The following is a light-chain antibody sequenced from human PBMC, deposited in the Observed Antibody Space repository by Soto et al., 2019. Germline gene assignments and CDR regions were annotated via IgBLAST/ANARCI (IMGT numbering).Light chain of an antibody. J-gene: IGLJ1*01. CDR3: SSYTITSPLV. Sequence: QSALTQPASVSGSPGQSITISCTGTSSDVGGYNYVSWYQQHPGKAPKLMIYDVSNRPSGVSNRFFGSKSGNTASLTISGLQAEDEADYYCSSYTITSPLVFGTGTKLTVL. CDR2: DVS. CDR1: SSDVGGYNY. V-gene: IGLV2-14*01.